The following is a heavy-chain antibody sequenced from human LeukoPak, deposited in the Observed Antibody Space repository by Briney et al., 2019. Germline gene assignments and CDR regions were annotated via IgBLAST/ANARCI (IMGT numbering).Heavy chain of an antibody. J-gene: IGHJ4*02. V-gene: IGHV4-38-2*01. CDR3: ARYTVGLYFDY. D-gene: IGHD2-2*02. CDR1: GYSISSGYY. Sequence: SETLSLTCAVSGYSISSGYYWSWVRQSPGKGLEWIATIHQSGVTYYRPSLKSRVIISVDTSKNEFSLKLSSMTAADTAVYYCARYTVGLYFDYWGQGILVTVSS. CDR2: IHQSGVT.